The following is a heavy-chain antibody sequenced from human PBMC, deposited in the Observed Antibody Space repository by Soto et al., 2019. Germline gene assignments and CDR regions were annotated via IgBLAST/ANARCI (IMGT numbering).Heavy chain of an antibody. Sequence: SETLSLTCAVYGGSFSGYYWSWIRQPPGKGLEWIGEINHSGSTNYNPSLKSRVTISVDTSKNQFSLKLSSVTAADTAVYYCARGLHLFAADFDYWGQGTLVT. CDR2: INHSGST. J-gene: IGHJ4*02. CDR1: GGSFSGYY. D-gene: IGHD6-25*01. V-gene: IGHV4-34*01. CDR3: ARGLHLFAADFDY.